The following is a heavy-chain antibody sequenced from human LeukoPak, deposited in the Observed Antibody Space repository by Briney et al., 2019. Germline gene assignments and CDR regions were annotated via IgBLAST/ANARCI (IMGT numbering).Heavy chain of an antibody. Sequence: GGSLRLSCAASGFTFSSYEMNWVRQAPGKGLEWVSYISSSGSTIYYADSVKGRFTISRDNAKNSLYLQMNSLRAEDTAVYYCAREFGGFVRPNDYWGQGTLVTVSS. D-gene: IGHD3-10*01. CDR3: AREFGGFVRPNDY. CDR1: GFTFSSYE. V-gene: IGHV3-48*03. J-gene: IGHJ4*02. CDR2: ISSSGSTI.